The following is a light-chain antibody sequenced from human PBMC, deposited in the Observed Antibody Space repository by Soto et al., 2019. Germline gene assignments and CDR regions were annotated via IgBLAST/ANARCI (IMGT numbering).Light chain of an antibody. CDR1: SSNIGSNT. J-gene: IGLJ3*02. V-gene: IGLV1-44*01. CDR3: ASWDDSLNGPV. CDR2: SNN. Sequence: QSVLTQPPSASGTPGQRVTIPCSGSSSNIGSNTVNWYQQLPGTAPKLLIYSNNQRPSGVPDRFSGSKSGTSASLAISGLQSEDEADYCCASWDDSLNGPVFGGGTQLTVL.